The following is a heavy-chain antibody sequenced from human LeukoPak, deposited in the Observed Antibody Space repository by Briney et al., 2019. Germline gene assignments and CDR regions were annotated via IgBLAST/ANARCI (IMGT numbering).Heavy chain of an antibody. Sequence: SSETLSLTCTVSGGSISSYYWSWIRQPPGKGLEWIGYIYYSGSTNYNPSLKSRVTISVDTSKNQFSLKLSSVTAADTAVYYCARLGSSGWNPFDYWGQGTLVTVSS. CDR1: GGSISSYY. V-gene: IGHV4-59*08. CDR3: ARLGSSGWNPFDY. CDR2: IYYSGST. J-gene: IGHJ4*02. D-gene: IGHD6-19*01.